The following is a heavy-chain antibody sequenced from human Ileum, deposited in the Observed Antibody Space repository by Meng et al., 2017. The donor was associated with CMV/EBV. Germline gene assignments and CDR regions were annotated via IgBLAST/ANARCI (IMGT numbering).Heavy chain of an antibody. CDR3: ARENWVYNL. D-gene: IGHD2-2*02. CDR1: GYTFTDRY. Sequence: AGAEVKRAGGSVKVSWKSSGYTFTDRYIHWVRQGPGQGPECLGWINPKDGDTDYTESFQGRVTLTRDTSITTAYMELHNLKSDDTAIYYCARENWVYNLWGQGTLVTVSS. V-gene: IGHV1-2*02. CDR2: INPKDGDT. J-gene: IGHJ5*02.